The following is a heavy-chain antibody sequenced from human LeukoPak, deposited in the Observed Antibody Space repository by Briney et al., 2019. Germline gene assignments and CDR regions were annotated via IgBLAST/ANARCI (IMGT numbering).Heavy chain of an antibody. D-gene: IGHD6-13*01. Sequence: GGSLRLSCTASGLAFSSYGMHWARQAPGKGLEWVAFMQYDGSQIYYADSVKGRFTISRDNSKNALYLQMNSLRPEDTAVYYCAGKAAAFYFDYWGQGALVTVSS. V-gene: IGHV3-30*02. CDR1: GLAFSSYG. J-gene: IGHJ4*02. CDR2: MQYDGSQI. CDR3: AGKAAAFYFDY.